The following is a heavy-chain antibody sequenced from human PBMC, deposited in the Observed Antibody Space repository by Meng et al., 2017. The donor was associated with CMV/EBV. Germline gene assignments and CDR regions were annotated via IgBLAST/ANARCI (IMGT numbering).Heavy chain of an antibody. V-gene: IGHV2-5*02. CDR3: AHQLRYFDWVNNWFDP. D-gene: IGHD3-9*01. CDR2: IYWDDDK. J-gene: IGHJ5*02. CDR1: GFSLSTSGVG. Sequence: NEPEPTPVKPTQTLSLTSTFSGFSLSTSGVGVGWIRQPPGKALEWLALIYWDDDKRYSPSLKSRLTITKDTSKNQVVLTMTDMDPVDTATYYCAHQLRYFDWVNNWFDPWGQGTLVTVSS.